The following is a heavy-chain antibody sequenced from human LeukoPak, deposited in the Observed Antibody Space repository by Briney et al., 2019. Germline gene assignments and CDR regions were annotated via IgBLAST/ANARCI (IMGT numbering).Heavy chain of an antibody. V-gene: IGHV3-9*01. D-gene: IGHD6-13*01. CDR2: ISRNSYNI. Sequence: GGSLRLSCEASGFSFDDYAMHWVRQAPGKGLEWVAGISRNSYNIAYGDSVKGRFTISRDNAKNTLYLQMNSLRAEDTAVYYCARGPQQLCDYWGQGTLVTVSS. CDR3: ARGPQQLCDY. J-gene: IGHJ4*02. CDR1: GFSFDDYA.